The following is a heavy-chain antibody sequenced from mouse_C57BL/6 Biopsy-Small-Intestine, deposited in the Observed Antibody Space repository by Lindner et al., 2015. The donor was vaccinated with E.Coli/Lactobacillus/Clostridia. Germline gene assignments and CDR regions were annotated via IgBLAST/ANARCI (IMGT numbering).Heavy chain of an antibody. CDR2: IYPGDGDT. CDR3: ARGRFFGGSMDY. D-gene: IGHD1-1*02. Sequence: VQLQESGAELVKPGASVKISCKASGYAFSSYWMNWVKQRPGKGLEWIGQIYPGDGDTNYNGKFRGKATLTVGKSSTTVYMQLSSPTSEDSAVYFCARGRFFGGSMDYWGRGTSVTVSS. CDR1: GYAFSSYW. V-gene: IGHV1-80*01. J-gene: IGHJ4*01.